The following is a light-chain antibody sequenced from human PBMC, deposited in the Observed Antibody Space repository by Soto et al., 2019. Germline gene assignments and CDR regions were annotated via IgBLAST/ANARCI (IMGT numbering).Light chain of an antibody. CDR1: SSNIGSNY. CDR2: RNN. CDR3: AAWDDSLSGFYV. V-gene: IGLV1-47*01. Sequence: QSALTQPPSASGTPGQGVTISCSGSSSNIGSNYVYWYQQLPGTAPKLLIYRNNQRPSGVPDRFSGSKSGTSASLAISGLRSEDEADYYCAAWDDSLSGFYVFGTGTKVTVL. J-gene: IGLJ1*01.